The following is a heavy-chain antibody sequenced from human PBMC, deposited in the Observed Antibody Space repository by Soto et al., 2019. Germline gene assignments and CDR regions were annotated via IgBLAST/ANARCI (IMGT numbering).Heavy chain of an antibody. CDR3: ARDNILGILYGGMDV. D-gene: IGHD3-3*01. CDR1: CGSIISGDYY. V-gene: IGHV4-30-4*01. CDR2: IYYSGST. Sequence: PSEALSLTCTVSCGSIISGDYYWIWSRQPPGKGLEWIGYIYYSGSTYYNPSLKSRVNISVDTSQNQFSLKLSSVTAADTAVYYCARDNILGILYGGMDVWGQGTTVPVSS. J-gene: IGHJ6*02.